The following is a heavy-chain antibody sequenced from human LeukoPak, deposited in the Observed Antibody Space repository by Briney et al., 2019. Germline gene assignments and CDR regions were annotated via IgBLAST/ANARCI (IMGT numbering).Heavy chain of an antibody. CDR3: ARDPYCSSTSCDYFDY. CDR1: GFTFSDYY. D-gene: IGHD2-2*01. V-gene: IGHV3-11*01. CDR2: ISSSGSTI. J-gene: IGHJ4*02. Sequence: GGSLRLSCAASGFTFSDYYMSWIRQAPGKGLEWVSYISSSGSTIYYADSVKGRFTISRDNAKNSLYLQMNSLRAEDRAVYYCARDPYCSSTSCDYFDYWGQGTLVTVSS.